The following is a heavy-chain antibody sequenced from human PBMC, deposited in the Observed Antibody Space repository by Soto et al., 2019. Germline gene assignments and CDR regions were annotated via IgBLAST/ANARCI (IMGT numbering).Heavy chain of an antibody. CDR3: AKDMVRGVIMKSGMDG. CDR1: GFTFSSYG. Sequence: QVQLVESGGGVVQPGRSLRLSCAASGFTFSSYGMHWVRQAPGKGLECVAVISYDGSNKYYADSVKGRFTISRDNSKNTLYLQMNSLRAEDTAVYYCAKDMVRGVIMKSGMDGWGQGTTVTVSS. J-gene: IGHJ6*02. D-gene: IGHD3-10*01. V-gene: IGHV3-30*18. CDR2: ISYDGSNK.